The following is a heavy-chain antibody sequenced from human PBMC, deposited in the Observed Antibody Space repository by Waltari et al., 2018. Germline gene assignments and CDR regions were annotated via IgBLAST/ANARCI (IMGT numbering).Heavy chain of an antibody. V-gene: IGHV3-53*01. CDR3: ARDVRSGCSGGSCYYYGMDV. D-gene: IGHD2-15*01. Sequence: EVQLVESGGGLIQPGGSLRLSCAASGFTVSSNYMSWVRQAPGKGLEWVSVIYSGGSTYYADSVKGRFTISRDNSKNTLYLQMNSLGAEDTAVYYCARDVRSGCSGGSCYYYGMDVWGQGTTVTVSS. CDR1: GFTVSSNY. CDR2: IYSGGST. J-gene: IGHJ6*02.